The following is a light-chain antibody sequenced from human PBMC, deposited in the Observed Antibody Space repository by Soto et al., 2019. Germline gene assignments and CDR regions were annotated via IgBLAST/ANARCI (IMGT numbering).Light chain of an antibody. CDR1: SSDVGGYNY. CDR2: EVS. CDR3: SSYGGSNNYWV. Sequence: QSALTQPPSASGSPGQSVTISCTGTSSDVGGYNYVSWYQQHPGKAPKLMIYEVSKRPSGVPDRFSGSKSGNTASLTVSGLQAEDEADYYCSSYGGSNNYWVFGGGTQLTVL. J-gene: IGLJ3*02. V-gene: IGLV2-8*01.